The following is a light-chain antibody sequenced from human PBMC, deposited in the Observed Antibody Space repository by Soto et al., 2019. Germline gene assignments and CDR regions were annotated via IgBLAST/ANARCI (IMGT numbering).Light chain of an antibody. CDR1: QSISTY. CDR2: DAS. Sequence: MSQSPKSLSASVGNRVTITCGASQSISTYLTWYQKKPGKAPNLLIYDASRLQSGVPSRFSGSGGGTDFTLSISRVQPDDFATYFCQHCYRVPITFGQGTRV. CDR3: QHCYRVPIT. V-gene: IGKV1-39*01. J-gene: IGKJ1*01.